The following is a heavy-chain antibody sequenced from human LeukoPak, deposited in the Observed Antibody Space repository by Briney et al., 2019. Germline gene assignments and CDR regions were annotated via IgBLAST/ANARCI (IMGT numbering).Heavy chain of an antibody. V-gene: IGHV4-59*08. CDR3: ARKKDYMDV. CDR2: IYYSGST. Sequence: SETLSLTCTVSGGSISIYYWSWIRQPPGKGLEWIGYIYYSGSTNYNPSLKSRVTISVDTSKNQLTRKMGSVTAADTAVYYCARKKDYMDVWGKGTTVTVSS. CDR1: GGSISIYY. J-gene: IGHJ6*03.